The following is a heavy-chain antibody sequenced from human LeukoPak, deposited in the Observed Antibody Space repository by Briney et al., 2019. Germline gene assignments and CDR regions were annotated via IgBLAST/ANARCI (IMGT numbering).Heavy chain of an antibody. J-gene: IGHJ4*02. CDR2: INHSGST. Sequence: SETLSLTCAVYGGSFSGYYWSWIRQPPGKGLEWIGEINHSGSTNYNPSLKSRVTISVDTSKNQFSLKLSSVTAADTAVYYCARDREYSSGWYWSYFGYWGQGTLVTVSS. CDR1: GGSFSGYY. D-gene: IGHD6-19*01. CDR3: ARDREYSSGWYWSYFGY. V-gene: IGHV4-34*01.